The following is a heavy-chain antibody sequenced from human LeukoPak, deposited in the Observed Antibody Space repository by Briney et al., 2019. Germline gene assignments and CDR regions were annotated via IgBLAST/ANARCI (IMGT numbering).Heavy chain of an antibody. CDR3: ARDGDFTVTTLDAFDI. CDR1: GYTFTGYY. J-gene: IGHJ3*02. Sequence: VASVKVSCKASGYTFTGYYMHWVRQAPGQGLEWMGWINPNSGGTNYAQKFQGRVTMTRDTSISTAYMELSRLRSDDTAVYYCARDGDFTVTTLDAFDIWGQGTMVTVSS. V-gene: IGHV1-2*02. D-gene: IGHD4-17*01. CDR2: INPNSGGT.